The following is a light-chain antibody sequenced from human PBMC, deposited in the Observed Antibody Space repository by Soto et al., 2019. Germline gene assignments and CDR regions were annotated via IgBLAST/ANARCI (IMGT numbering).Light chain of an antibody. CDR2: GAS. V-gene: IGKV3-15*01. CDR1: QSVSSN. Sequence: EIVMTQSPATLSVSPGERVTLSCRASQSVSSNLAWYQQKPGQAPRLLLYGASTRATGIPARFSGSGSGTEFTLTISSLQSEDFEVYYCQQYNDWHLTFGQGTKVAIK. J-gene: IGKJ1*01. CDR3: QQYNDWHLT.